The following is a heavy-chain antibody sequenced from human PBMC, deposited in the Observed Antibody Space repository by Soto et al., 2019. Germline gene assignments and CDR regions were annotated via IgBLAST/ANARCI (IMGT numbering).Heavy chain of an antibody. D-gene: IGHD3-10*01. CDR3: ARVGGYYGSGSYFNYYYYYGMDV. J-gene: IGHJ6*02. Sequence: SVKVSCKASGGTFSSYAISWVRQAPGQGLEWMGGIIPIFGTANYAQKFQGRVTITADESTSTAYMELSSLRSEDTAVYYCARVGGYYGSGSYFNYYYYYGMDVWGQGTTVTVSS. CDR2: IIPIFGTA. CDR1: GGTFSSYA. V-gene: IGHV1-69*13.